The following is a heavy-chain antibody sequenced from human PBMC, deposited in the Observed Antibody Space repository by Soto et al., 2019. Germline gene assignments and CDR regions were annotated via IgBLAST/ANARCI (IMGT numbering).Heavy chain of an antibody. J-gene: IGHJ3*02. CDR2: INAGNGNT. CDR3: ASLAVADVAFDI. Sequence: GASVKVSCKASGYTFTSYAMHWVRQAPGQRLEWMGWINAGNGNTKYSQKFQGRVTMTRNTSISTAYMELSSLRSEDTAVYYCASLAVADVAFDIWGKGTMVTVSS. CDR1: GYTFTSYA. V-gene: IGHV1-3*01. D-gene: IGHD6-19*01.